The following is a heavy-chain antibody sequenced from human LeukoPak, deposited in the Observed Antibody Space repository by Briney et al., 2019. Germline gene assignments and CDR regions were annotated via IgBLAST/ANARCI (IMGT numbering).Heavy chain of an antibody. CDR2: ISSSGSTI. CDR3: ARASSGWYNWLDP. Sequence: GGSLRLSCAASGFTFSSYEMNWVRQAPGKGLEWVSYISSSGSTIYYADSVKGRFTISRDNAKNSLYLQMNSLRAEDTAAYYCARASSGWYNWLDPWGQGTLVTVSS. D-gene: IGHD6-19*01. J-gene: IGHJ5*02. V-gene: IGHV3-48*03. CDR1: GFTFSSYE.